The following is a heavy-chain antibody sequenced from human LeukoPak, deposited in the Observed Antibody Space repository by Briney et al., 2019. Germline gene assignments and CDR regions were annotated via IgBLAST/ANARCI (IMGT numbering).Heavy chain of an antibody. D-gene: IGHD3-3*01. J-gene: IGHJ6*02. V-gene: IGHV1-2*02. CDR3: ARAPTNYDFWSGYAYYYGMDV. CDR1: GYTFTGYY. Sequence: ASVKVSCKASGYTFTGYYMHWVRQAPGQGLEWMGWVKPNSGGTNSAQKFQGRVTMTRDTSISTAYMELSRLRSDDTAMYYCARAPTNYDFWSGYAYYYGMDVWGQGTTVTVSS. CDR2: VKPNSGGT.